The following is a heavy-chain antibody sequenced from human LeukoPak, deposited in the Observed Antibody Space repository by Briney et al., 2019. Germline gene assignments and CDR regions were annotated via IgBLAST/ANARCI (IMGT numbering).Heavy chain of an antibody. J-gene: IGHJ6*02. CDR3: ARSAGETYYDFWSGYLPGYYYYGMDV. CDR1: GGSISSYY. Sequence: SETLSLTCTVSGGSISSYYWSWIRQPPGKGLEWIGYIDYSGSTNYNPSLKSRVTISVDTSKNQFSLKLSSVTAADAAVYYCARSAGETYYDFWSGYLPGYYYYGMDVWGQGTTVTVSS. V-gene: IGHV4-59*08. D-gene: IGHD3-3*01. CDR2: IDYSGST.